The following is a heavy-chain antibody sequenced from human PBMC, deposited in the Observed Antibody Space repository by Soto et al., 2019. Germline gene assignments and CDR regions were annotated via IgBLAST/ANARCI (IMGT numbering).Heavy chain of an antibody. CDR1: GDSISGYY. CDR3: ARGTTMTTGYWFDP. Sequence: SETLSLTCTVSGDSISGYYWSWIRQPPGKGLEWIGYIYHSGSTNYNPSLKSRVTISLDTSKNQFSPKLSSVTAADTAVYYCARGTTMTTGYWFDPWGQGTLVTVSS. V-gene: IGHV4-59*01. J-gene: IGHJ5*02. D-gene: IGHD4-17*01. CDR2: IYHSGST.